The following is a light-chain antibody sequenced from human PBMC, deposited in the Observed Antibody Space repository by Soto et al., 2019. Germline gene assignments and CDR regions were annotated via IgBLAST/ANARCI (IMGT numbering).Light chain of an antibody. CDR3: QQYNNWPYT. V-gene: IGKV3-15*01. CDR2: GAS. Sequence: EKVMTQSPATLSVSPGERATLSCRASQSVGSNLAWYQQKPGQAPRFLIFGASTRATGIPARFSGSGSGTEFTLTISSLQSEDFAVYYCQQYNNWPYTFGQGTKLEIK. CDR1: QSVGSN. J-gene: IGKJ2*01.